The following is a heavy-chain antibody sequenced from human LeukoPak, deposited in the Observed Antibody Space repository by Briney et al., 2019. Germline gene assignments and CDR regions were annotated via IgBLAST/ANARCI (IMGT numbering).Heavy chain of an antibody. V-gene: IGHV4-30-4*01. CDR3: ARGRYGDYDFDY. CDR1: GGSISSGDYY. CDR2: IYYSGST. Sequence: ASETLSLTCTVSGGSISSGDYYWSWIRQPPGKGLEWIGYIYYSGSTYYNPSLKSRVTISVDTSKNQFSLKLSPVTAADTAVYYCARGRYGDYDFDYWGQGTLVTVSS. J-gene: IGHJ4*02. D-gene: IGHD4-17*01.